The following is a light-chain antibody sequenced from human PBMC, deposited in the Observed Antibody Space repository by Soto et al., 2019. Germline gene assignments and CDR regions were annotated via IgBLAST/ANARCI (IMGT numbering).Light chain of an antibody. CDR1: SSNIGSNT. CDR3: AAWDDSLNGFYV. CDR2: SNN. V-gene: IGLV1-44*01. Sequence: QSVLNQPPSASGTPGQRVTISCSGSSSNIGSNTVNWYQQLPGMAPKLLIYSNNQRPSGVPDRFSGSKSGTSASLAISGLQSEDEADYYCAAWDDSLNGFYVFGTGTKVTVL. J-gene: IGLJ1*01.